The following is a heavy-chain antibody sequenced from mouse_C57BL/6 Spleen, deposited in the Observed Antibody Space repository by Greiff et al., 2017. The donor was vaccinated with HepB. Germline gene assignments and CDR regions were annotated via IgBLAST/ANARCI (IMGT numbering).Heavy chain of an antibody. CDR1: GYTFTDYC. CDR3: EKGDPAWFAY. CDR2: IYPNNGGT. D-gene: IGHD3-3*01. V-gene: IGHV1-26*01. J-gene: IGHJ3*01. Sequence: VQLQQSGPELVKPGASVKISCKASGYTFTDYCMNWVKQSHGKGLEWIGEIYPNNGGTSYNQKFKGKATLTENKSSSTAYMELRNLTSVDSAVCDCEKGDPAWFAYWGQGTLVTVSA.